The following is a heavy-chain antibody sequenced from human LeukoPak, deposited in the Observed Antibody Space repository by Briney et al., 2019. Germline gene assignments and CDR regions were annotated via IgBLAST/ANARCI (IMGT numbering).Heavy chain of an antibody. CDR3: ARDGSGSYRLYYFDY. CDR1: GGSFTGYY. V-gene: IGHV4-34*01. Sequence: PSETLSLTCAVCGGSFTGYYWCWIRQPPGKGVEWIGEINHSGSTNYNPSLKSRVTISVDTSKNQFSLKLSSVTAADTAVYYCARDGSGSYRLYYFDYWGQGTLVTVSS. J-gene: IGHJ4*02. D-gene: IGHD3-10*01. CDR2: INHSGST.